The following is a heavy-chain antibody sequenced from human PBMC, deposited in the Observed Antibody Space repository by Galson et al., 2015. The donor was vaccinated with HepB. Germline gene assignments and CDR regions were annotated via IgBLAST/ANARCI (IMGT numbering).Heavy chain of an antibody. J-gene: IGHJ4*02. V-gene: IGHV3-7*01. D-gene: IGHD3-3*01. CDR3: ASSYVLRFLEWSY. CDR2: IKQDGSEK. Sequence: SLRLSCAASGFTFSSYWMSWVRQAPGKGLEWVANIKQDGSEKYYVDSVKGRFTISRDNAKNSLYLQMNSLRAEDTAVYYCASSYVLRFLEWSYWGQGTLATVSS. CDR1: GFTFSSYW.